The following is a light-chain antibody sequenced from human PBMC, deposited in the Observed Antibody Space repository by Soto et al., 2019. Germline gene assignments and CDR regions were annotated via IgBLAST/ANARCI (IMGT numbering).Light chain of an antibody. CDR2: DVS. J-gene: IGLJ2*01. CDR3: SSYTSSANVV. V-gene: IGLV2-14*01. CDR1: SSDVGGYNY. Sequence: QSALTQPASVSGSPGQPITISCTGTSSDVGGYNYVSWYQQHPGKAPKLMIYDVSTRPSGVSNRFSGSKSGNTASLTISGLQADDEADYYCSSYTSSANVVFGGGTKLTVL.